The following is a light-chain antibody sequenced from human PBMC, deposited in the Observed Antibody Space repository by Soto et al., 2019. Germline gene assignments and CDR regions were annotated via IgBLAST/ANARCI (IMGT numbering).Light chain of an antibody. J-gene: IGKJ1*01. CDR1: QDISRW. CDR2: DAS. CDR3: QQNDIFPRT. Sequence: DLQMTQSPSSVSASVGDRVTITCRASQDISRWLAWYQQKPGKAPRLLLYDASNFESGVPSRFSGSGSGTDFTITISSLQPEDSATYYCQQNDIFPRTFGRGTKVEVK. V-gene: IGKV1-12*01.